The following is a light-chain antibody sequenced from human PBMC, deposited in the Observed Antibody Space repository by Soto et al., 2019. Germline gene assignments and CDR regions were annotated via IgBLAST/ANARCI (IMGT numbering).Light chain of an antibody. CDR2: GAS. Sequence: EVVLTRSPGTLSLSPGERATISCRASQSISGNYLAWYQQKPGQAPRLLIYGASNRATGIPERFSGSGSGTDFTLTISRLEPHDSAMSFCQQYVISVTFGQGTRLE. V-gene: IGKV3-20*01. CDR1: QSISGNY. J-gene: IGKJ5*01. CDR3: QQYVISVT.